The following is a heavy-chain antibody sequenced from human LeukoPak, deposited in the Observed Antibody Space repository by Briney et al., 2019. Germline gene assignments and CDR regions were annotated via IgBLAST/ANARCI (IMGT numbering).Heavy chain of an antibody. J-gene: IGHJ5*02. Sequence: QPGGSLRLSCAASGFTFSSYEMNWVRQAPGKGLEWVSYISSGSTIYYADSVKGRFTISRDNSKNTLYLQMNSLRAEDTAVYFCAKDDYYDSSGDPNWFDPWGQGTLVTVSS. CDR3: AKDDYYDSSGDPNWFDP. CDR2: ISSGSTI. V-gene: IGHV3-48*03. CDR1: GFTFSSYE. D-gene: IGHD3-22*01.